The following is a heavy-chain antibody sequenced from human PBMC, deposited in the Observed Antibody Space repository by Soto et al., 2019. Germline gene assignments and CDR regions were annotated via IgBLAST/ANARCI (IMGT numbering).Heavy chain of an antibody. Sequence: GGSLRLSCAASGFIFSNYVMSWVRQAPGKGLEWVSGISGSGGSTFYADSVKGRFTISRDSSKNTLFLQMNSLRVEDTAVYYCARASGPANTPGGAFDIWGQGTMVTVSS. J-gene: IGHJ3*02. D-gene: IGHD3-10*01. CDR3: ARASGPANTPGGAFDI. CDR1: GFIFSNYV. V-gene: IGHV3-23*01. CDR2: ISGSGGST.